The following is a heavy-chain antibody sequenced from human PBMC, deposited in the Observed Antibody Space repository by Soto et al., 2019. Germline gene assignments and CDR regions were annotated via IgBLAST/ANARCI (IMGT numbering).Heavy chain of an antibody. V-gene: IGHV3-23*01. CDR3: AKKEEEYCSSTSCRNFDY. J-gene: IGHJ4*02. D-gene: IGHD2-2*01. CDR1: GFTFNIYA. CDR2: ISVTGGT. Sequence: GESLKISCAASGFTFNIYAMSWVRQAPGKGLEWVSTISVTGGTYYADSVKGRFTISRDNSKNTLYLQMNSLGAEDTALYYCAKKEEEYCSSTSCRNFDYWGQGTLVTVSS.